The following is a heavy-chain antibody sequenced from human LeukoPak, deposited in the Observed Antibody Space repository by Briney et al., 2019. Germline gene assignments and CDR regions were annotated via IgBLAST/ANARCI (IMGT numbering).Heavy chain of an antibody. J-gene: IGHJ4*02. CDR1: GFSFSSYN. CDR2: MGNDGVTE. V-gene: IGHV3-30*02. D-gene: IGHD1-26*01. CDR3: ARDHMWAFDH. Sequence: GGSLRLSCAAPGFSFSSYNMHWARQAPGKGLEWLAFMGNDGVTEFYPDSARGRFTVSRDTSKNTLYLQMVSLRPEDTAVYYCARDHMWAFDHWGQGTLVTVSS.